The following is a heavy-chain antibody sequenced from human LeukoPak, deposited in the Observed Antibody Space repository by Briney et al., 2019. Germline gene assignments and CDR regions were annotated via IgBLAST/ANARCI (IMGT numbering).Heavy chain of an antibody. Sequence: GGSLRLSCVVSGFTFRGYWMHWVRQAPGKGLVWVARISSDGTSTSYVDSVKGRFSISRDNAKKTLYLQMNSLRAEDTAVYYCAKDLGGYYDYVWGSYRLGAFDIWGQGTMVTVSS. J-gene: IGHJ3*02. CDR1: GFTFRGYW. V-gene: IGHV3-74*01. CDR3: AKDLGGYYDYVWGSYRLGAFDI. D-gene: IGHD3-16*02. CDR2: ISSDGTST.